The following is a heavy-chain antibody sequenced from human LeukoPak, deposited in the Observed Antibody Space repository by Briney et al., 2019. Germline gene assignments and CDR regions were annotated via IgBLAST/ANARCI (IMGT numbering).Heavy chain of an antibody. CDR2: ISSSGSTI. CDR3: ARAPPSITMIVVVMLDY. D-gene: IGHD3-22*01. J-gene: IGHJ4*02. CDR1: GFTFSSYE. Sequence: PGGSLRLSCAASGFTFSSYEMNWVRQAPGKWLEWVSYISSSGSTIYYADSVKGRFTISRDNAKNSLYLQMNSLRDEDTAVYYCARAPPSITMIVVVMLDYWGQGTLVTVSS. V-gene: IGHV3-48*03.